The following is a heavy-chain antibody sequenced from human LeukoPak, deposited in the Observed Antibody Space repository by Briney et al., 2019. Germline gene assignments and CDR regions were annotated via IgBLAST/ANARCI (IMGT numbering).Heavy chain of an antibody. CDR2: IKQDGSEK. CDR1: GFTFSSYW. CDR3: ATHTVVVPAAIGWFDP. D-gene: IGHD2-2*02. V-gene: IGHV3-7*01. Sequence: GGSLRLSCAASGFTFSSYWMSWVRQAPGKGLEWVANIKQDGSEKYYVDSVKGRFTISRDNAKNSLYLQMNSLRAEDTAVYYCATHTVVVPAAIGWFDPWGQGTLVTVSS. J-gene: IGHJ5*02.